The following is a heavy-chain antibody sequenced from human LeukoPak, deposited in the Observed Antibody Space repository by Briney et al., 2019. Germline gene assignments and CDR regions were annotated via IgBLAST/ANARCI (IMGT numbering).Heavy chain of an antibody. CDR2: ISYDGSNK. V-gene: IGHV3-30*03. D-gene: IGHD3-10*01. CDR3: ARGGFGELLTLAFDY. CDR1: GFTFSSYG. J-gene: IGHJ4*02. Sequence: PGGSLRLSCAASGFTFSSYGMHWVRQAPGEGLEWVAVISYDGSNKYYADSVKGRFTISRDNSKNTLYLQMNSLRAEDTAVYYCARGGFGELLTLAFDYWGQGTLVTVSS.